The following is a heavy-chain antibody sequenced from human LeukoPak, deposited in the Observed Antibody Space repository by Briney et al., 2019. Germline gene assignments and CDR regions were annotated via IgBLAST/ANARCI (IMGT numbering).Heavy chain of an antibody. V-gene: IGHV1-69*05. J-gene: IGHJ5*02. CDR1: GGTFSNYT. D-gene: IGHD3-3*01. CDR2: IIPVFGPS. CDR3: ARGPTYNDFWSGHRGDWFDP. Sequence: SVKVSCKASGGTFSNYTISWVRQAPGQGLEWMGGIIPVFGPSNYAQKFQGRVTITTDESTSTAYMELSSLRSEDTAVYYCARGPTYNDFWSGHRGDWFDPWGQGTLVTVSS.